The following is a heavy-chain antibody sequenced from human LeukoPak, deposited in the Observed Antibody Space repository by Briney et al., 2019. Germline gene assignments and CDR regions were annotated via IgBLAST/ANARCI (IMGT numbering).Heavy chain of an antibody. D-gene: IGHD3-16*01. CDR3: ASNAGGKRNWFDP. Sequence: PSETLSLTCTVSGGSISSSSYYWGWIRQPPGKGLEWIGSIYYSGSTNYNPSLKSRVTISVDTSKNQFSLKLSSVTAADTAVYYCASNAGGKRNWFDPWGQGTLVTVSS. V-gene: IGHV4-39*07. CDR2: IYYSGST. CDR1: GGSISSSSYY. J-gene: IGHJ5*02.